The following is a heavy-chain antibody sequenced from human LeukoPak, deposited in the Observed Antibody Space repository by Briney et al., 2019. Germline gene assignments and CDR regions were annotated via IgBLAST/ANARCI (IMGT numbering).Heavy chain of an antibody. D-gene: IGHD1-14*01. V-gene: IGHV4-59*12. CDR3: ARDINGHFDY. CDR1: GGSISSYY. J-gene: IGHJ4*02. Sequence: SGTLSLTCTVSGGSISSYYWSWIRQPPGKGLEWIGYIYYSGSTNYNPSLKSRVTISVDKSKNQFSLKLSSVTAADTAVYYCARDINGHFDYWGQGTLVTVSS. CDR2: IYYSGST.